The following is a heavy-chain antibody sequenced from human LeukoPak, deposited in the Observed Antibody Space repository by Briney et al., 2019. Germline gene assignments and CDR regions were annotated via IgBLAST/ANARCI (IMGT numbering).Heavy chain of an antibody. CDR3: ARHKCSGIYCPFDS. D-gene: IGHD2-15*01. CDR2: IYYSGTT. Sequence: PSETLSLTCTVSGDSISSTSYFWGWIRQPPGKGLEWIGTIYYSGTTYYNPSLKSRVTVSVDTSKNQFSLKLSSVSASDTAVYYCARHKCSGIYCPFDSWGQGTLVTVSS. CDR1: GDSISSTSYF. V-gene: IGHV4-39*01. J-gene: IGHJ4*02.